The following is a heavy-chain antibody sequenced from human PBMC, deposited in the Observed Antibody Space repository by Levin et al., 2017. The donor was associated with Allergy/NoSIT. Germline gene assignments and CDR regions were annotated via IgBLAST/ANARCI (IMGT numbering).Heavy chain of an antibody. CDR3: ARDLVVVTTFFGY. J-gene: IGHJ4*02. D-gene: IGHD2-21*02. CDR1: GFTFSSYA. V-gene: IGHV3-23*01. Sequence: ESLKISCAASGFTFSSYAMSWVRQAPGKGLEWVSAISGSGGSTYYADSVKGRFTISRDNSKSTLYLQMNSLRVDDTAVYYCARDLVVVTTFFGYWGQGTLVTVSS. CDR2: ISGSGGST.